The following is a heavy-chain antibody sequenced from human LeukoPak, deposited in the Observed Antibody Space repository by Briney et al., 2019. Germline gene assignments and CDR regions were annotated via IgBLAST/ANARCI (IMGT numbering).Heavy chain of an antibody. J-gene: IGHJ4*02. V-gene: IGHV3-23*01. Sequence: GGSLRLSCAASGFPFSTYAMNWVRQAPGKGLEWVSVITGSGGFTQYADSVKGRLTISRDNSKNTLYLQMNSLRAEDTAVYYCAREGPRGNSQFDYWGQGTLVTVSS. CDR2: ITGSGGFT. CDR1: GFPFSTYA. CDR3: AREGPRGNSQFDY. D-gene: IGHD2/OR15-2a*01.